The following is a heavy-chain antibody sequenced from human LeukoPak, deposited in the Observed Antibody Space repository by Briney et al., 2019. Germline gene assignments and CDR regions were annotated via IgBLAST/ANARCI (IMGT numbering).Heavy chain of an antibody. J-gene: IGHJ5*02. D-gene: IGHD3-10*01. CDR3: ARDGSLDGSGSYYKGGLYNWFDP. CDR2: ISAYNGNT. V-gene: IGHV1-18*01. CDR1: GYTFTSYG. Sequence: GASVKVSCKASGYTFTSYGISWVRQAPGQGLEWMGWISAYNGNTNYAQKLQGRVTMTTDTSTSTAYMELRSLRSDDTAVYYCARDGSLDGSGSYYKGGLYNWFDPWGQGTLVTVSS.